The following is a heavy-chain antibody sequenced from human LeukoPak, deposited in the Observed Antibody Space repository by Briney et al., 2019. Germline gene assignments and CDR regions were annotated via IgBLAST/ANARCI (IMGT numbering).Heavy chain of an antibody. J-gene: IGHJ4*02. CDR2: ISSNGGST. CDR1: GFTFSSYA. V-gene: IGHV3-64*01. Sequence: QSGGSLRLSCAASGFTFSSYAMHWVRQAPGKGLEYVSAISSNGGSTYYANSVKGRFTIPRDNSKNTLYLQMGSLRAEDMAVYYCARESRSLRYFDWLLSYWGQGTLVTVSS. D-gene: IGHD3-9*01. CDR3: ARESRSLRYFDWLLSY.